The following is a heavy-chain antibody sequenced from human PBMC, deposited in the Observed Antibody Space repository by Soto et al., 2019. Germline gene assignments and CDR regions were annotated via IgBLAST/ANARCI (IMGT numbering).Heavy chain of an antibody. CDR2: IWYDGSNK. CDR3: ASSSIYSSSRNY. V-gene: IGHV3-33*01. D-gene: IGHD6-6*01. Sequence: GGSLRLSCAASGFTFSSYGMHWVRQAPGKGLEWVAVIWYDGSNKYYADSVKGRFTISRDNSKNTLYLQMNSLRAEDTAVYYCASSSIYSSSRNYWGQGTLVTVSS. J-gene: IGHJ4*02. CDR1: GFTFSSYG.